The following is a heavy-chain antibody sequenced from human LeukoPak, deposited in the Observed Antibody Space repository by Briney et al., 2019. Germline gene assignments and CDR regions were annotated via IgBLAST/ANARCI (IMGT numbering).Heavy chain of an antibody. CDR1: GYTLTELS. CDR2: FDPEDGET. V-gene: IGHV1-24*01. J-gene: IGHJ6*02. D-gene: IGHD3-22*01. CDR3: ATGTISGYPYYYGMDV. Sequence: GASVKVSCKVSGYTLTELSMHWVRQAPGKGLEWMGGFDPEDGETIYAQKFQGRVTMTEDTSTDTAYMELSSLRSGDTAVYYCATGTISGYPYYYGMDVWGQGTTVTVSS.